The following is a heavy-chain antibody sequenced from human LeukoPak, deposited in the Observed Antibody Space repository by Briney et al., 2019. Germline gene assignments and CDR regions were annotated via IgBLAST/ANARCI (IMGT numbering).Heavy chain of an antibody. V-gene: IGHV3-30*18. D-gene: IGHD3-10*01. CDR3: AKGSWFGEL. CDR2: ISYDGSNK. CDR1: GFTFSSYG. J-gene: IGHJ4*02. Sequence: GGSLRLSCAASGFTFSSYGMHWVRQAPGKGLEWAAVISYDGSNKYYADFVKGRFTISRDNSKNTLYLQMNSLRAEDTAVYYCAKGSWFGELWGQGTLVTVSP.